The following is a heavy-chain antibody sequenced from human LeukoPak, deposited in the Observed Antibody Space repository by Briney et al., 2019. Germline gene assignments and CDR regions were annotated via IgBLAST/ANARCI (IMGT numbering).Heavy chain of an antibody. CDR1: GFTVSSNY. CDR2: IYSGGST. CDR3: ARDNDYYDSSGYIPGMDV. D-gene: IGHD3-22*01. V-gene: IGHV3-66*02. J-gene: IGHJ6*02. Sequence: GGSLRLSCAASGFTVSSNYMSWVRQAPGKGLEWVSDIYSGGSTYYADSVKGRFTISRDNSKNTLYLQMNSLRAEDTAVHYCARDNDYYDSSGYIPGMDVWGQGTTVTVSS.